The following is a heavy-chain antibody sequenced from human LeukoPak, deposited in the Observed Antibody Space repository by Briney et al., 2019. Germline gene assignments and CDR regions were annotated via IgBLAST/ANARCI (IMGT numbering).Heavy chain of an antibody. CDR3: ARVDPDSSSTLEVFDY. CDR1: GGSISSGGYS. D-gene: IGHD6-6*01. Sequence: SETLSLTCAVSGGSISSGGYSWSWIRQPPGKGLEWIGYIYHSGSTYYNPSLKSRVTISVDRSKNQFSLKLSSVTAADTAVYYCARVDPDSSSTLEVFDYWGQGTLVTVSS. J-gene: IGHJ4*02. CDR2: IYHSGST. V-gene: IGHV4-30-2*01.